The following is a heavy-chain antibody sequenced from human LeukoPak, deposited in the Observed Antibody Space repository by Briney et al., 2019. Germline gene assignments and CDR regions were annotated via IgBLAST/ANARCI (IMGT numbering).Heavy chain of an antibody. D-gene: IGHD5-18*01. Sequence: QTGGSLRLSCGASGFSFSSFAMTWLRQAPRKGPQWVSSISGSGGTTYFADSVKGRFSISRDNSNNTLYLQMDSLRVEDTGIYYCVKGYSSGRPYQDWGPGTLVTVSS. CDR2: ISGSGGTT. J-gene: IGHJ1*01. CDR3: VKGYSSGRPYQD. CDR1: GFSFSSFA. V-gene: IGHV3-23*01.